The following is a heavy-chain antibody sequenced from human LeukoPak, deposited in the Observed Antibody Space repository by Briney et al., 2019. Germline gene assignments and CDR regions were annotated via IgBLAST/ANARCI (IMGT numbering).Heavy chain of an antibody. CDR2: ISDGGTFM. D-gene: IGHD3-22*01. CDR3: ARDSSGYQ. CDR1: GFTFSAYY. J-gene: IGHJ4*02. V-gene: IGHV3-11*04. Sequence: GGSLRLSCAASGFTFSAYYMTWIRQAPGKGLEGVSDISDGGTFMSYADSVRGRFTISRDNAKNSLYLEMNSLRVEDTAVYYRARDSSGYQWGQGTLVPVSS.